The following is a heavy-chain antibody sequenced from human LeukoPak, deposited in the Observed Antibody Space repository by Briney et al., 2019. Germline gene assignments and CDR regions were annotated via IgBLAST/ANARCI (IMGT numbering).Heavy chain of an antibody. CDR3: ARGSGSYTPFYF. J-gene: IGHJ4*02. Sequence: PGGSLRLSCAASGFTFSSYWMHWVRQAPGKGLVWVSRINSDGSSTTYADSVKGRFTISRDNAKNTLYLQMNSLRAEDTAVYYCARGSGSYTPFYFWGQRTLVTVSS. CDR1: GFTFSSYW. D-gene: IGHD1-26*01. CDR2: INSDGSST. V-gene: IGHV3-74*01.